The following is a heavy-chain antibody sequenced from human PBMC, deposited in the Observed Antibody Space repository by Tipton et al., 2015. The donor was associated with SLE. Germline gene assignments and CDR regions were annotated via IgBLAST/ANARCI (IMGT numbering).Heavy chain of an antibody. J-gene: IGHJ5*02. V-gene: IGHV3-74*01. Sequence: SLRLSCAASGFTFSSYWLHWVRQAPGKGLVWVSRINSDGTRINYADSVKGRFTISRDNAKNTLYLQMHSLRAEDTGVYYCARNAEPNYYDSRGYSYNWFDPWGQGTLVTVSS. CDR3: ARNAEPNYYDSRGYSYNWFDP. D-gene: IGHD3-22*01. CDR2: INSDGTRI. CDR1: GFTFSSYW.